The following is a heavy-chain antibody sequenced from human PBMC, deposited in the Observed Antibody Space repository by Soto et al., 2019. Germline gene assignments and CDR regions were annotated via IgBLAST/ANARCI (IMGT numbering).Heavy chain of an antibody. D-gene: IGHD6-6*01. Sequence: ASVKVSCKASGYTFTSYYMHWVRQAPGQGLEWMGIINPSGGSTSYAQKFQGRVTMTRDTSTSTVYMELSSLRSEDTAVYYCARAKAIAARSVYFDYWGQGTQVTVSS. J-gene: IGHJ4*02. CDR2: INPSGGST. CDR3: ARAKAIAARSVYFDY. CDR1: GYTFTSYY. V-gene: IGHV1-46*01.